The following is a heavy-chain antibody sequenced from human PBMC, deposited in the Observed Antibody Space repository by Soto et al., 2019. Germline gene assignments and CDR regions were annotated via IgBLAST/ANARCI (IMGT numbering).Heavy chain of an antibody. CDR3: ARHTVIAAAAPGRY. D-gene: IGHD6-13*01. Sequence: QLQLQESGPGLVNPSETLSLTCSVSGGSISTSGYYWGWIPQPPGMGLEWIGSFYYRGSTYYNPSLKMWVPMAVDTSKNQFSLNLSSVTAADTAVYYCARHTVIAAAAPGRYWGQGTLVTVSS. V-gene: IGHV4-39*01. J-gene: IGHJ4*02. CDR1: GGSISTSGYY. CDR2: FYYRGST.